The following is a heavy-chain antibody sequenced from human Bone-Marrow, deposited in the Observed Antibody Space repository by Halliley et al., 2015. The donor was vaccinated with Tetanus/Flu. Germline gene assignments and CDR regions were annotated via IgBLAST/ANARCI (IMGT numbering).Heavy chain of an antibody. CDR1: GVSISDYY. V-gene: IGHV4-59*01. J-gene: IGHJ4*02. D-gene: IGHD6-19*01. Sequence: TLSLTCTISGVSISDYYWSWVRQAPGKGLEWIGYIYYSGNTDNNPSLKNRVTISIDTSKNQISLKLTSVTAADTAVYYCARDNGIAVAEFDYWGQGTLVTVSS. CDR2: IYYSGNT. CDR3: ARDNGIAVAEFDY.